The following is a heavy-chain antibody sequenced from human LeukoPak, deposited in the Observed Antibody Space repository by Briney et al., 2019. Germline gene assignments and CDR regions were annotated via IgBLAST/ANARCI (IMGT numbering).Heavy chain of an antibody. CDR3: ARDLVTVTKGFDI. CDR1: DDSFSSHY. D-gene: IGHD4-17*01. V-gene: IGHV4-59*11. Sequence: SDTLSLTCAVSDDSFSSHYWTWIRQPPGKGLEWIGYISYIGSTNYNPSLKSRVTISIDTSKNEFSLKLTSVTAADTAVYYCARDLVTVTKGFDIWGQGTMVNVSS. CDR2: ISYIGST. J-gene: IGHJ3*02.